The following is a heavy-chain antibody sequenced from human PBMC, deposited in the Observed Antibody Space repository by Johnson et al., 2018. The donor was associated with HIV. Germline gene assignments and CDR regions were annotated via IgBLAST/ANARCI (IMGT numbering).Heavy chain of an antibody. D-gene: IGHD6-13*01. V-gene: IGHV3-43D*03. CDR2: ISWDGGST. J-gene: IGHJ3*02. Sequence: EVQLVESGGVVVQPGGSLRLSCAASGFTFDDYAMHWVRQAPGKGLEWVSLISWDGGSTYYVDSVKGRFTISRDNAKNSLYLQMNSLRAEDTAVYYCARARLYSTTWLDGFDIWGQGTMVTVSS. CDR3: ARARLYSTTWLDGFDI. CDR1: GFTFDDYA.